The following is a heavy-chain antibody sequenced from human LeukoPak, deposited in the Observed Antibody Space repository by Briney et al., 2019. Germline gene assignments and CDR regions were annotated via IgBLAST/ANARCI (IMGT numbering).Heavy chain of an antibody. CDR3: ARSPEVPAAMWWFDP. CDR1: GGSFSGYY. Sequence: SETLSLTCAVYGGSFSGYYWSWIRQPPGKGLEWIGEINHSGSTNYNPSLKSRVTISVDTSKNQFSLKLSSVTAADTAVYYCARSPEVPAAMWWFDPWGQGTLVTVSS. D-gene: IGHD2-2*01. J-gene: IGHJ5*02. CDR2: INHSGST. V-gene: IGHV4-34*01.